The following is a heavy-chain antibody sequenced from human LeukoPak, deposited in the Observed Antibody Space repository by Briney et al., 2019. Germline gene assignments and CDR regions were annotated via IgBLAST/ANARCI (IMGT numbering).Heavy chain of an antibody. J-gene: IGHJ4*02. CDR2: INPNSGGT. Sequence: ASVKVSCKASGYSFTGYYMHWVRQAPGQGLEWMGWINPNSGGTNYAQKFQGRVTMTRDTSISTAYMELSRLRSDDTAVYYCARANRITMVRGTMSYWGQGTLVTVSS. D-gene: IGHD3-10*01. V-gene: IGHV1-2*02. CDR3: ARANRITMVRGTMSY. CDR1: GYSFTGYY.